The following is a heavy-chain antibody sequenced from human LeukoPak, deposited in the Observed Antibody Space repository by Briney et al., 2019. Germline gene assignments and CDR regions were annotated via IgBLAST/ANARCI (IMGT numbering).Heavy chain of an antibody. V-gene: IGHV3-21*01. Sequence: GGSLRLFCAASGFTFNNYIMNWVRQAPGKGLEWVSSIGSGNNYIYYADSVKGRFTISTDNAKSSLYLQMNGLRAEDTAVYYCARDLSFDYWGQGTLVTVSS. CDR1: GFTFNNYI. J-gene: IGHJ4*02. D-gene: IGHD2/OR15-2a*01. CDR2: IGSGNNYI. CDR3: ARDLSFDY.